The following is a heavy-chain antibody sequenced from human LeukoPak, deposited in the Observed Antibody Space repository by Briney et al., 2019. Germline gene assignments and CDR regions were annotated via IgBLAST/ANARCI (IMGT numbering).Heavy chain of an antibody. D-gene: IGHD6-13*01. J-gene: IGHJ1*01. CDR3: TRRLATAGGRNEYFQD. CDR1: GDSIRSKANY. Sequence: PSETLSLTCTVSGDSIRSKANYCGWFRQPPGKGLEWIASISYGGSTYYNPSLKSPVTISVDTSKNQCALKLSAVAAADTAVYYCTRRLATAGGRNEYFQDWGQGTLVTVSP. CDR2: ISYGGST. V-gene: IGHV4-39*01.